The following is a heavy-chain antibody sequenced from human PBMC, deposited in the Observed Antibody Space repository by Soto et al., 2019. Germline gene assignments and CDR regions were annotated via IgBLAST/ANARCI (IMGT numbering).Heavy chain of an antibody. CDR1: GGTFSSYA. J-gene: IGHJ4*02. CDR3: ARDPHDRDSSGSSVDY. Sequence: SVKVSCKASGGTFSSYAISWVRQAPGQGLEWMGGIIPIFGTANYAQKFQGRVTITADESTSTAYMELSSLRSEDTAVYYCARDPHDRDSSGSSVDYWGQGTLVTVSS. CDR2: IIPIFGTA. V-gene: IGHV1-69*13. D-gene: IGHD3-22*01.